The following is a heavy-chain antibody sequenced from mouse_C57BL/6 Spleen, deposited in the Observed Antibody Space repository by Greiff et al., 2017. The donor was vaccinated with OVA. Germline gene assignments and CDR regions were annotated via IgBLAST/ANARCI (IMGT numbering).Heavy chain of an antibody. Sequence: VKLVESGPELVKPGASVKISCKASGYAFSSSWMNWVKQRPGKGLEWIGRIYPGDGDTNYNGKFKGKATLTADKSSSTAYMQLSSLTSEDSAVYFCASLYYGYDNAMDYWGQGTSVTVSS. CDR1: GYAFSSSW. V-gene: IGHV1-82*01. CDR3: ASLYYGYDNAMDY. D-gene: IGHD2-2*01. CDR2: IYPGDGDT. J-gene: IGHJ4*01.